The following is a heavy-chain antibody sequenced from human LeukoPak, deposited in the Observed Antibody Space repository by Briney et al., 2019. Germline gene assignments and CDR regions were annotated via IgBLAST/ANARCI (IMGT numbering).Heavy chain of an antibody. V-gene: IGHV4-31*03. J-gene: IGHJ6*02. CDR1: GASVTSGDYY. Sequence: PSQTLSLTCTVSGASVTSGDYYWSWLRQHPGKGLEWIGSVYYTGDTYYSPSLKRRVAISADTSKNQFSLKVNSVTPADTAVYYCAGDRPHPRRHFDFGTGHDGNYGMDVWGQGTTVTVYS. D-gene: IGHD3/OR15-3a*01. CDR3: AGDRPHPRRHFDFGTGHDGNYGMDV. CDR2: VYYTGDT.